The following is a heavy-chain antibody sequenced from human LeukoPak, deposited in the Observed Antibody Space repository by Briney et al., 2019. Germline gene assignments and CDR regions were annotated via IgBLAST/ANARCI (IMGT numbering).Heavy chain of an antibody. Sequence: SETLSLTCTVSGGSISSYYWSWIRQPPGKGLEWIGYIYYSGSTNYNPSLKSRVTISVDTSKNQFSLKLSSVTAADTAVYYCASGPFDILTGGPDAFDIWGQGTMVTVSS. CDR3: ASGPFDILTGGPDAFDI. J-gene: IGHJ3*02. V-gene: IGHV4-59*01. CDR2: IYYSGST. CDR1: GGSISSYY. D-gene: IGHD3-9*01.